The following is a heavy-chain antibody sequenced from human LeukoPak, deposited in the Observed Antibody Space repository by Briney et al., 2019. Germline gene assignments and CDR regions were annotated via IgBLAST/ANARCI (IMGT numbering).Heavy chain of an antibody. D-gene: IGHD2-2*01. Sequence: GASVKVSCKASGGTFSSYAISWMRQAPGQGLEWMGGIIPIFGTANYAQKFQGRVTITADKSTSTAYMELSSLRSEDTAVYYCARDIVVVPAARDYYYYMDVWGKGTTVTVSS. CDR3: ARDIVVVPAARDYYYYMDV. CDR1: GGTFSSYA. V-gene: IGHV1-69*06. J-gene: IGHJ6*03. CDR2: IIPIFGTA.